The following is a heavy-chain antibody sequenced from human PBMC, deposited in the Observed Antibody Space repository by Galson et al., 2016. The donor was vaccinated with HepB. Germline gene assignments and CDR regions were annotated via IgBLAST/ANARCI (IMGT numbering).Heavy chain of an antibody. CDR2: IWYDGDKT. Sequence: SLRLSCAASGFNFRACGMPWLRQAPGKGLEWVALIWYDGDKTYSADSVKGRFTISRDNSKNILYLQMNSLRAEDTAIYYCAKERAFYTPRSFASYDYWGQGTLVTVSS. CDR3: AKERAFYTPRSFASYDY. D-gene: IGHD2-15*01. CDR1: GFNFRACG. J-gene: IGHJ4*02. V-gene: IGHV3-33*06.